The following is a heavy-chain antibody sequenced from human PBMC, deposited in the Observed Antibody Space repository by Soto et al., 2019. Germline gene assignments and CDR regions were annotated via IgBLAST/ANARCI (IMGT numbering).Heavy chain of an antibody. CDR3: ASSPEPHEYSSPFDY. J-gene: IGHJ4*02. CDR1: GIAFSSYA. CDR2: IIPIFGTA. V-gene: IGHV1-69*13. Sequence: ASVKVSCKASGIAFSSYAISWVRQAPGQGLEWMGGIIPIFGTANYEQKFQGRVTITADESTSTAYMELSSLRSEDTDVYYCASSPEPHEYSSPFDYWGQGTLVPVSS. D-gene: IGHD6-6*01.